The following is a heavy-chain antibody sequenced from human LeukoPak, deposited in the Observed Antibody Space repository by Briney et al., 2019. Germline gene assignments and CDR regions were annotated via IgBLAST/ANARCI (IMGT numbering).Heavy chain of an antibody. V-gene: IGHV3-11*01. CDR3: ARGHYGLDY. D-gene: IGHD4-17*01. Sequence: PGGSLRLSCATSGFTFSDHYMSWIRQAPGKGLEWVSYIKNGADTIFYTDSVKGRFTISRDNAKNSLYLQMNSLRAEDTAVYYCARGHYGLDYWGQGTLVTVSP. J-gene: IGHJ4*02. CDR1: GFTFSDHY. CDR2: IKNGADTI.